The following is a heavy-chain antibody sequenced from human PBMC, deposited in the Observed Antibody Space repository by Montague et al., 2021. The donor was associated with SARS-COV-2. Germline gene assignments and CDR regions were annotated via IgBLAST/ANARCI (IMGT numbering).Heavy chain of an antibody. J-gene: IGHJ3*02. V-gene: IGHV4-34*01. CDR2: VNQSGTT. Sequence: SETLSLTCAIPGGSYRNYYRSRIRLHSGKGLEWIGEVNQSGTTIYNPSVKSGVTISEDTSKNQFYLRLNSVTAADTAVYYCARGRRPVVVPGAGPAGRAFDIWGQGTMVTVSS. CDR1: GGSYRNYY. D-gene: IGHD2-2*01. CDR3: ARGRRPVVVPGAGPAGRAFDI.